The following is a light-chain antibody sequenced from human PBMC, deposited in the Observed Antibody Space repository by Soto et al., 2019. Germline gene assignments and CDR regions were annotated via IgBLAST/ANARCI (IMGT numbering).Light chain of an antibody. CDR2: KAS. V-gene: IGKV1-5*03. Sequence: DIQMTQSPSTLSASVGGRVTITCRASQSITSWLAWYQQKPGKAPKLLIYKASSLESGVPSRFSGSGSGTEFTLTISSLQPDDFATYYCQHYNSYPWTFGQGTKVDIK. J-gene: IGKJ1*01. CDR1: QSITSW. CDR3: QHYNSYPWT.